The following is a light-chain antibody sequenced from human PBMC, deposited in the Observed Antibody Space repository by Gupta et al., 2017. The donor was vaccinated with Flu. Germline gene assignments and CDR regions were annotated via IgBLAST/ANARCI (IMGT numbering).Light chain of an antibody. CDR1: QGIRND. CDR3: RQDNNYPWT. J-gene: IGKJ1*01. V-gene: IGKV1-6*01. CDR2: AAS. Sequence: AIQMTQSPSSLSASVGDRVTITCRASQGIRNDLGWYQQKPGKAPNLLIYAASTLQSGVPSRFSGSGFGTDFTLTISSLQPEDFATYYCRQDNNYPWTFGQGTKVEIK.